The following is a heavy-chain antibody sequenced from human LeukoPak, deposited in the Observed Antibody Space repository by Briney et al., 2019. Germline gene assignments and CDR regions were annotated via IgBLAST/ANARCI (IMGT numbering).Heavy chain of an antibody. V-gene: IGHV3-73*01. CDR1: GFTFSGSA. Sequence: GGSLKLSCAASGFTFSGSAMHWVHQASGKGLEWVGRIRSKANSYATAYAASVKGRFTISRDDSKNTAYLQMNSLKTEDTAVYYCTRHSPSYYYDSSGYYRIAEYFQHWGQGTLVTVSS. CDR3: TRHSPSYYYDSSGYYRIAEYFQH. J-gene: IGHJ1*01. CDR2: IRSKANSYAT. D-gene: IGHD3-22*01.